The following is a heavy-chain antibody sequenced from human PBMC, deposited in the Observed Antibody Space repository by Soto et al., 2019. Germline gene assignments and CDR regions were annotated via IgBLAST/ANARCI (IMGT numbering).Heavy chain of an antibody. J-gene: IGHJ4*02. CDR3: ARDGVGATAFFGYFDY. Sequence: PGGSLRLSCAASGFRFNIFGMHWVRQAPGKGLEWVAVIRYDGSNIYYADSVKGRVTISRDNSENTLYLQMNSLRVEDTAVYYCARDGVGATAFFGYFDYWGQGTLVTVSS. D-gene: IGHD1-26*01. V-gene: IGHV3-33*01. CDR1: GFRFNIFG. CDR2: IRYDGSNI.